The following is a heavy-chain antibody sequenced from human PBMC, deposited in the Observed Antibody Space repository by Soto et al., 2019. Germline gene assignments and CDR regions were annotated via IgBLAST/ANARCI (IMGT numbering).Heavy chain of an antibody. Sequence: GASVKVSCKASGGTFSSYTISWVRQAPGQGLEWMGRIIPILAIANYAQKFQGRVTITADKSTSTAYMELSSLRSDDTAVYYCARVDFGVSVDYWGHGTLVTVSS. CDR3: ARVDFGVSVDY. CDR1: GGTFSSYT. D-gene: IGHD3-3*01. V-gene: IGHV1-69*02. J-gene: IGHJ4*01. CDR2: IIPILAIA.